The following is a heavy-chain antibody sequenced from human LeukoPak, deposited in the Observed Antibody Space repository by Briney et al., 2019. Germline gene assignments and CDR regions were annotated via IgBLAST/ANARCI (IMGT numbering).Heavy chain of an antibody. CDR1: GGTFSSYA. Sequence: SVKVSCKASGGTFSSYAMSWVRQAPGQGLEWMGGIIPIFGTANYTQKFQGRVTFTADESPSTDYMELSSLKSEDTAVYYCASRQGVHPLGYCSGGSCYSNYYYYHYMDVWGKGTTVTVSS. D-gene: IGHD2-15*01. V-gene: IGHV1-69*01. J-gene: IGHJ6*03. CDR2: IIPIFGTA. CDR3: ASRQGVHPLGYCSGGSCYSNYYYYHYMDV.